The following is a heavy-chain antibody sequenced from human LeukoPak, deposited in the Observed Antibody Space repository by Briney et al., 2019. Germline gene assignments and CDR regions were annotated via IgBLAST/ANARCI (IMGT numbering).Heavy chain of an antibody. V-gene: IGHV3-23*01. CDR2: ISGSGGST. CDR3: AKTSLGVITPLGY. CDR1: GFTFSSYA. J-gene: IGHJ4*02. Sequence: PPGGSLRLSCAASGFTFSSYAMSWVRQAPGKGLEWVSAISGSGGSTYYADSVKGRFTISRDNSKNTLYLQMNSLRAEDTAVYYCAKTSLGVITPLGYWGQGTLVTVSS. D-gene: IGHD3-22*01.